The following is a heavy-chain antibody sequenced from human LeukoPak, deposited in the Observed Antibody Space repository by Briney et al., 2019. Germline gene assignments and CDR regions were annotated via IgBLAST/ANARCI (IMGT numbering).Heavy chain of an antibody. D-gene: IGHD1-26*01. CDR2: IRYDGSNK. J-gene: IGHJ1*01. V-gene: IGHV3-30*02. Sequence: PGGSLRLXCAASGFTCSSYGMHWVRPAPGKGLEWVAFIRYDGSNKYYADSVKGRFTISRDNSKNTLYLQMNSLRAEDTAVYYCAKDARIVGATIAAYFQHWGQGTLVTVSS. CDR3: AKDARIVGATIAAYFQH. CDR1: GFTCSSYG.